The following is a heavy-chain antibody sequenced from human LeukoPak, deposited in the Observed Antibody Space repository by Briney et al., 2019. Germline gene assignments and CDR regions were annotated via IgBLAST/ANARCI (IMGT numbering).Heavy chain of an antibody. CDR1: GGTFSSYA. Sequence: SVKVSCKAAGGTFSSYAISWVRQAPGQGLEWMGGIIPIFGTANYAQKFQGRVTITTDESTSTAYMELSSLRSEDTAVYYCARGVLLEWLWIAGDAFDIWGQGTMVTVSS. V-gene: IGHV1-69*05. CDR3: ARGVLLEWLWIAGDAFDI. CDR2: IIPIFGTA. J-gene: IGHJ3*02. D-gene: IGHD3-3*01.